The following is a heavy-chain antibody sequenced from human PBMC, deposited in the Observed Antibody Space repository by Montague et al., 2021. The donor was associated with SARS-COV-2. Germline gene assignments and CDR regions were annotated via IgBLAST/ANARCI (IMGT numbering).Heavy chain of an antibody. CDR1: GGSISSSSYY. Sequence: SETLSLTCTVSGGSISSSSYYWGWIRQPPGKGLEWIGNIYYSGNPYYNPSLKSRVTISVDTSKNQFSLKLSSVTAADTAVYYCANMGVGRITIFGVVSRGGLDYWGQGTLVTVSS. CDR2: IYYSGNP. V-gene: IGHV4-39*01. J-gene: IGHJ4*02. CDR3: ANMGVGRITIFGVVSRGGLDY. D-gene: IGHD3-3*01.